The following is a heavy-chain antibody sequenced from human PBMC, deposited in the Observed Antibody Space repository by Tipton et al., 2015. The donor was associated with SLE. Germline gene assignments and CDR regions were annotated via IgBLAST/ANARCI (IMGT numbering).Heavy chain of an antibody. CDR3: AREHDDYGDYPFDY. V-gene: IGHV5-10-1*01. Sequence: SPSFQGHVTISADKSISTAYLQWSSLKASDTAMYYCAREHDDYGDYPFDYWGQGTLVTVSS. J-gene: IGHJ4*02. D-gene: IGHD4-17*01.